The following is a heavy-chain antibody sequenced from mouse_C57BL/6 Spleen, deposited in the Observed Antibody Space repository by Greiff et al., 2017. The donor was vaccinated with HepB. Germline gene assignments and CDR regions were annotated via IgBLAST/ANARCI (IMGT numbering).Heavy chain of an antibody. CDR1: GYTFTDYE. V-gene: IGHV1-15*01. CDR2: IDPETGGT. Sequence: VQRVESGAELVRPGASVTLSCKASGYTFTDYEMHWVKQTPVHGLEWIGAIDPETGGTAYNQKFKGKAILTADKSSSTAYMELRSLTSEDSAVYYCMVTNFDYWGQGTTLTVSS. D-gene: IGHD2-2*01. J-gene: IGHJ2*01. CDR3: MVTNFDY.